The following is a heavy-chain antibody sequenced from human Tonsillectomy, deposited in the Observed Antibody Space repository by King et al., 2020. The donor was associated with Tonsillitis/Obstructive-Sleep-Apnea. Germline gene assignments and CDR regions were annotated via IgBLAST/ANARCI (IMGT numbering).Heavy chain of an antibody. CDR1: GFPWGSSS. Sequence: VQLVESGGGLVQPGGSLKSSCAGSGFPWGSSSMSWVRQAPGKGLEWVSSLNKDSGRTYYADSVKGRFTISRDDSTNMLFLQMSSLRAEDTAVYFCAKDHPSSGWPAFDYWGQGTLVTVSS. CDR2: LNKDSGRT. D-gene: IGHD6-19*01. J-gene: IGHJ4*02. CDR3: AKDHPSSGWPAFDY. V-gene: IGHV3-23*04.